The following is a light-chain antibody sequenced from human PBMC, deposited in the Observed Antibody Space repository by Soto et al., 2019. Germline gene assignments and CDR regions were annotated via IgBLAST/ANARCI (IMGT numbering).Light chain of an antibody. V-gene: IGKV1-5*01. CDR1: QSISSW. J-gene: IGKJ1*01. Sequence: DIQMTQSPSTLSASVGDRVTITCRASQSISSWLAWYQQKPGKAPKLLIYDASSLESGVPSRFSGSGSGTDFTLTISSLQPDDIATYYCKQYNSYSWTFGQGTKVEIK. CDR2: DAS. CDR3: KQYNSYSWT.